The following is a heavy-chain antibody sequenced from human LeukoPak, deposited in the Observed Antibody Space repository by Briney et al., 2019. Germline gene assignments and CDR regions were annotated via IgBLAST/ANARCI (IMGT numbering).Heavy chain of an antibody. CDR3: AREDSTNGGYFQH. CDR1: GGSVSSGSYY. Sequence: SETLSLTCTVSGGSVSSGSYYWNWIRQHPGKGLEWIGYIYYSGSTYYNPSLKSRVTISVDTSKNQFSLKLSSVTAADTAVCYCAREDSTNGGYFQHWGQGTLVTVSS. J-gene: IGHJ1*01. V-gene: IGHV4-31*03. CDR2: IYYSGST. D-gene: IGHD2-2*01.